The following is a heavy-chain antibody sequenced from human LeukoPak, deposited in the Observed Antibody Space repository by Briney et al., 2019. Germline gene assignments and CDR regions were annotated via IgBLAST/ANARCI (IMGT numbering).Heavy chain of an antibody. CDR3: AWRKFTSPWSDP. D-gene: IGHD2-2*01. V-gene: IGHV5-51*01. J-gene: IGHJ5*02. Sequence: GESLKISCQAFGHTFTDNWIGWVRHMPGKGLEWMGVIYPGDSRTRYSPSFRGQVTISVDKSISTAYLQWSSLKASDTAIYYCAWRKFTSPWSDPWGQGTLVTVSS. CDR2: IYPGDSRT. CDR1: GHTFTDNW.